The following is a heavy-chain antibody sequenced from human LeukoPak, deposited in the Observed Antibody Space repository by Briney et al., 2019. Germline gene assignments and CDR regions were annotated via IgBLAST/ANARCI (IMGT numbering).Heavy chain of an antibody. D-gene: IGHD3-10*01. CDR3: AKPLMRDRWFGES. Sequence: GGSLRLSCAASGFTVSNNYMSWVRQAPGKGLEWVAFIRYDGNDKFYAESVKGRFTISRDTSRNTLYLQMNSLRPEDTAVYYCAKPLMRDRWFGESWGRGTLVTVSS. V-gene: IGHV3-30*02. J-gene: IGHJ5*02. CDR1: GFTVSNNY. CDR2: IRYDGNDK.